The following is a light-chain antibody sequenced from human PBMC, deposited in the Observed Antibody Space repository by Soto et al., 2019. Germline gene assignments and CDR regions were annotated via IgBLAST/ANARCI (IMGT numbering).Light chain of an antibody. J-gene: IGKJ1*01. CDR1: QSISSW. CDR3: QQYNSYSWT. CDR2: DAS. Sequence: DIQMTQSPSTLSASGGDRVTITCRASQSISSWLAWYQQKPGKAPKLLIYDASSWESGVPSKFSGSGSGTEFTLTISSLQPDDFATYYCQQYNSYSWTFGQGTKVEIK. V-gene: IGKV1-5*01.